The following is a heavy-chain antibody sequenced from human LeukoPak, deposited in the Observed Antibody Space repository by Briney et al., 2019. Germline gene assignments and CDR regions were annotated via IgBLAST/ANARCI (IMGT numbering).Heavy chain of an antibody. CDR3: ARDLRAVGGYYYYMDV. V-gene: IGHV4-59*01. J-gene: IGHJ6*03. D-gene: IGHD3-16*01. CDR1: GGSISSYY. CDR2: IYYSGST. Sequence: PSETLSLTCTVSGGSISSYYWSWIRQPPGKGLEWIGYIYYSGSTNYNPSLKSRVTISVDTSKNQFSLKLSSVTAADTAVYYCARDLRAVGGYYYYMDVWGKGTTVTISS.